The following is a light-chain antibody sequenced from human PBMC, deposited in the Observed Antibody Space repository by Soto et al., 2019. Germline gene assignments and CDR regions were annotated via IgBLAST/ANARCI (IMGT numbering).Light chain of an antibody. J-gene: IGKJ4*01. CDR3: QRRSSRSPLT. CDR2: DAS. Sequence: EIVLTQSPATLSLSPGERATLSCRASQSVSSYLAWYQQKPGQVPRLLIYDASKRPTGIPARFSGSGSGTDFTITITSLEPEYFAIYYCQRRSSRSPLTVGGGTKVEIK. V-gene: IGKV3-11*01. CDR1: QSVSSY.